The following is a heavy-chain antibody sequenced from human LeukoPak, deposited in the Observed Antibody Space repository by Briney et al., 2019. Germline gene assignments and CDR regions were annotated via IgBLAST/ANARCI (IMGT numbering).Heavy chain of an antibody. J-gene: IGHJ4*01. Sequence: PGGSLRLSCAASGFTFSSYAMHWVRQAPGKGLEYVSAISSNGGSTYYADSVKGRFTISRDNSKNTLYLQMSSLRAEDTAVYYCVKARPSSGYSHFDYWGQGTLVTVFS. CDR1: GFTFSSYA. D-gene: IGHD3-22*01. V-gene: IGHV3-64D*09. CDR3: VKARPSSGYSHFDY. CDR2: ISSNGGST.